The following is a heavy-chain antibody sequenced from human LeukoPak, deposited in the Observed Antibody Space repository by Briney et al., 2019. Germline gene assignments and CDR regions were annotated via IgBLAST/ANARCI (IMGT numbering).Heavy chain of an antibody. CDR2: IKQDGSEK. J-gene: IGHJ4*02. CDR3: ARAEVYSSSWYYFDY. Sequence: IKQDGSEKYYVDSVKGRFTISRDNAKNSLYLQMNSLRAEDTAVYYCARAEVYSSSWYYFDYWGQGTLVTVSS. V-gene: IGHV3-7*01. D-gene: IGHD6-13*01.